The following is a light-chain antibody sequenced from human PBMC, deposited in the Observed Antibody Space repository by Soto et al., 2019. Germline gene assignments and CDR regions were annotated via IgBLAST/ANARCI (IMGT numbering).Light chain of an antibody. V-gene: IGKV1-5*01. CDR3: QQYNSYWGT. J-gene: IGKJ1*01. CDR2: DAS. CDR1: QSISSW. Sequence: DIQMTQSPSTLSASIGDRVTITCRASQSISSWLAWYQQKPGKAPELLIYDASSLESGVPSRFSGSGSGTDFTLTTSSLQPDDFATYYCQQYNSYWGTFGQGTKVDIK.